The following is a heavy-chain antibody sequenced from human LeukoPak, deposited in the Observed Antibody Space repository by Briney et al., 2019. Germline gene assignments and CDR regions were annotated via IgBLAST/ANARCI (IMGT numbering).Heavy chain of an antibody. CDR1: GYTFTSYA. V-gene: IGHV1-3*01. CDR2: INAGNGST. D-gene: IGHD3-10*01. CDR3: ARWNNYYGSGSYYFDC. J-gene: IGHJ4*02. Sequence: ASVKVSCKASGYTFTSYAMHWVRLAPGQRLEWMGWINAGNGSTKYSQKFQGRVTITRDTSASTAYMELSSLRSEDTAVYYCARWNNYYGSGSYYFDCWGQGTLVTVSS.